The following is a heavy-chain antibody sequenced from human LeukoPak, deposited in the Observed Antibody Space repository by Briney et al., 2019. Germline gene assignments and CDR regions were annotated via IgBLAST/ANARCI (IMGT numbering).Heavy chain of an antibody. V-gene: IGHV3-30*04. CDR3: ARATDYYGSGSYLPLYYFYGMDV. Sequence: GGSLRLSCAASGFTFSDDAMHWVRQSPGKGLEWVAGISYDGSDEYIADSVKGRFSISRNNSRNTLDLHMNSLTTEDTALYYCARATDYYGSGSYLPLYYFYGMDVWGKGTAVIVSS. CDR1: GFTFSDDA. CDR2: ISYDGSDE. D-gene: IGHD3-10*01. J-gene: IGHJ6*04.